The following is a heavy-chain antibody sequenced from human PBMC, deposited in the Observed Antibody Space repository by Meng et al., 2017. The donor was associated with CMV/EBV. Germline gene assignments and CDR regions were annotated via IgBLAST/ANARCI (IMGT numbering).Heavy chain of an antibody. Sequence: GESLKISCAASGFTFSDYYMSWIRQAPGKGLEWVSYISSSGSTIYYADSVKGRFTISRDNAKNSLYLQMNSLRAEDTAVYYCAWRDDYSNYVLFYWGQGTLVTVSS. CDR1: GFTFSDYY. V-gene: IGHV3-11*01. D-gene: IGHD4-11*01. CDR3: AWRDDYSNYVLFY. J-gene: IGHJ4*02. CDR2: ISSSGSTI.